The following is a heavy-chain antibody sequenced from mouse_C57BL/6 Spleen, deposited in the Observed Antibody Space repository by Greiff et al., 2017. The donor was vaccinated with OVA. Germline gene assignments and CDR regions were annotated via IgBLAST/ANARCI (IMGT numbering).Heavy chain of an antibody. Sequence: QVQLQQPGAELVKPGASVKLPCKASGYTFTSYWMHWVKQRPGQGLEWIGMIHPNSGSTNYNEKFKSKATLTVDKSSSTAYMQLSSLTSEDSAVYYCARYSYDGRDGGLFDYWGQGTTLTVSS. CDR1: GYTFTSYW. V-gene: IGHV1-64*01. CDR2: IHPNSGST. CDR3: ARYSYDGRDGGLFDY. J-gene: IGHJ2*01. D-gene: IGHD3-3*01.